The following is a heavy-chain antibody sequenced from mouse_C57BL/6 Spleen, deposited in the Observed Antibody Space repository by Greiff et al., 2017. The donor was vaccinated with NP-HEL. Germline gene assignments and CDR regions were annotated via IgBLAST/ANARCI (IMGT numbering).Heavy chain of an antibody. Sequence: QVQLKQSGPELVKPGASVKLSCKASGYTFTSYDINWVKQRPGQGLEWIGWIYPRDGSTKYNEKFKGKATLTVDTSSSTAYMELHSLTSEDSAVYFCARGGLITTSGGYAMDYWGQGTSVTVSS. CDR1: GYTFTSYD. V-gene: IGHV1-85*01. J-gene: IGHJ4*01. D-gene: IGHD1-1*01. CDR3: ARGGLITTSGGYAMDY. CDR2: IYPRDGST.